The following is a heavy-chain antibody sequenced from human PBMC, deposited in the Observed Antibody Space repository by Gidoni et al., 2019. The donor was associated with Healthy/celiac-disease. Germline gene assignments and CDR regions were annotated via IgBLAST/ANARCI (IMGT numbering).Heavy chain of an antibody. V-gene: IGHV3-21*01. CDR3: ARVIRGSYGGDDY. J-gene: IGHJ4*02. Sequence: EVQLVESGGGLVKPGGSLRLSCAASGLTFSSYSMNWVRQAPGKGLECVSSISSSSSYIYYADSVKGRFTISRDNAKNSLYLQMNSLRAEDTAVYYCARVIRGSYGGDDYWGQGTLVTVSS. CDR1: GLTFSSYS. CDR2: ISSSSSYI. D-gene: IGHD2-21*01.